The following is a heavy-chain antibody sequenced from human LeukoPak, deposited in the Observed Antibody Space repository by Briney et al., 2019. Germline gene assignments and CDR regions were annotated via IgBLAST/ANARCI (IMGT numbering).Heavy chain of an antibody. CDR1: GFNFSIYG. J-gene: IGHJ4*02. CDR3: VKDFIALGYDFWRGYYFDLDY. V-gene: IGHV3-30*02. CDR2: IRYDGINK. D-gene: IGHD3/OR15-3a*01. Sequence: PGGSLRLSCAASGFNFSIYGMHWIRQTPGKGLEWVGFIRYDGINKYYSDSLKDRIAISRDNAKNTVSLQLSALRADDTAVYYCVKDFIALGYDFWRGYYFDLDYWGQGALVTVSS.